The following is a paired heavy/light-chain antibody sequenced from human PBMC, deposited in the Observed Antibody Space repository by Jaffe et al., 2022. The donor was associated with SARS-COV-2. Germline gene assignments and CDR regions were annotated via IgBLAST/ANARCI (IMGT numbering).Heavy chain of an antibody. D-gene: IGHD4-17*01. J-gene: IGHJ5*02. V-gene: IGHV4-34*01. CDR3: TRATVDTLTTGARWVDH. CDR1: GGSFSDYY. Sequence: QVQLRQWGAGLLQPSETLSLTCAVYGGSFSDYYWTWIRQPPGKGLEWMGEINHSGSTTYNPSLKSRVAISVDTSKNQFSLKLTSVTAADTAVYYCTRATVDTLTTGARWVDHWGQGRLVTVSS. CDR2: INHSGST.
Light chain of an antibody. J-gene: IGKJ3*01. Sequence: DIVMTQSPDSLAVSLGERATINCKSNQSILYSSNNKNYLAWYQQKPGQPPKLLIYWASTRESGVPARFSGSGSGTDFTLTISSLQAEDVSLYYCQQYFSTPFTFGPGTKVHIK. CDR3: QQYFSTPFT. CDR1: QSILYSSNNKNY. V-gene: IGKV4-1*01. CDR2: WAS.